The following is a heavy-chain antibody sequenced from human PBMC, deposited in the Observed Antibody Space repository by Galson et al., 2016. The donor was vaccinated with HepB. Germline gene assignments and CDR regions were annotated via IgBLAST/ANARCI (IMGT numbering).Heavy chain of an antibody. V-gene: IGHV3-30-3*01. Sequence: SLRLSCAASGFTFSTYAFHWVRQAPGKGLKWVAVISYDEDGKFYADSVKGRFTISRDNSKDTVYLQMNSLRAEDTAVYYCARARTCGFDCYGFDDWGQGTLVTISS. CDR1: GFTFSTYA. CDR2: ISYDEDGK. J-gene: IGHJ4*02. D-gene: IGHD2-21*02. CDR3: ARARTCGFDCYGFDD.